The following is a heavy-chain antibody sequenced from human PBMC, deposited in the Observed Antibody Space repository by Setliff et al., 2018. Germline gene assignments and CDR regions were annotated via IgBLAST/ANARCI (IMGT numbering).Heavy chain of an antibody. CDR3: ARAQNIFGGNFDS. Sequence: PGGSLRLSCAASGFSFSRYEMIWVRQAPGKGLEWLAVTSYDGKNNYYGDSVKGRFTISRDNSQNTVYLQMNALSGDDTAVYFCARAQNIFGGNFDSWGQGTLVTVSS. J-gene: IGHJ4*02. CDR2: TSYDGKNN. D-gene: IGHD3-3*01. CDR1: GFSFSRYE. V-gene: IGHV3-30*03.